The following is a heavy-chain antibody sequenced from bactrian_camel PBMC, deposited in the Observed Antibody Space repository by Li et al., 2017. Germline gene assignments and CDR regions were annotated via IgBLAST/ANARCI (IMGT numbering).Heavy chain of an antibody. D-gene: IGHD2*01. CDR2: IDTRGSV. Sequence: HVQLVESGGDSVQAGESLRLSCVPSGYTLGSYCIAWFRQVAENEREGVAAIDTRGSVTIADSVKGRFSISKDNANNTVNLMMNSLKPEDTAMYYCAANFGPYCSGPYLARRANFLGQGTQVTVS. J-gene: IGHJ4*01. V-gene: IGHV3S55*01. CDR1: GYTLGSYC.